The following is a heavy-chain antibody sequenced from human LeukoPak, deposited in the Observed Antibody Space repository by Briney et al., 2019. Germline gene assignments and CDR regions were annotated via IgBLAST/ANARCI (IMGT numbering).Heavy chain of an antibody. CDR1: GYSISGGYY. V-gene: IGHV4-38-2*01. CDR3: ARHYQTVSYYFDY. CDR2: IYHSGTT. J-gene: IGHJ4*02. D-gene: IGHD1-26*01. Sequence: SETLSLTCAVSGYSISGGYYWGWIRQPPGKGLEWIGSIYHSGTTYYNPSLKSRVTISVDTSKNQFSLKLNSVTAADTAVYYCARHYQTVSYYFDYWGQGTLVTASS.